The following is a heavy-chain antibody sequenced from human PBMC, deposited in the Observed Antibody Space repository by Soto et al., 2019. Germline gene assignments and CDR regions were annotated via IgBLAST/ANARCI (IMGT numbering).Heavy chain of an antibody. J-gene: IGHJ3*02. CDR1: DYTFAAYW. D-gene: IGHD2-8*01. CDR3: ARPDYTKGVWYHVYDI. CDR2: INPGDSDV. Sequence: GESLKISCKGFDYTFAAYWIGWVRQMPGKGLEWMGIINPGDSDVRYSPPFEGQVTISADKSINTAYLQRSSLKASDTAMYYCARPDYTKGVWYHVYDIWGRGTMVTVSS. V-gene: IGHV5-51*01.